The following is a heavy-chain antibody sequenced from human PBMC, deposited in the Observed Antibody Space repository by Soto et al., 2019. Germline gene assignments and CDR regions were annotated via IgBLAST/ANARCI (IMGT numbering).Heavy chain of an antibody. V-gene: IGHV3-33*01. CDR1: GFSFNTHG. Sequence: QVQLVESGGGVVRPGRSLRLSCEATGFSFNTHGMHWVRQAPGKGLEWVAVIVNDGSEQAYSDAVKGRFTISRDNSKNPLYLQMNNLRAEDAAGYYRARDDNHDDNGRDHWGPGTLVTVSS. CDR3: ARDDNHDDNGRDH. D-gene: IGHD1-1*01. J-gene: IGHJ4*02. CDR2: IVNDGSEQ.